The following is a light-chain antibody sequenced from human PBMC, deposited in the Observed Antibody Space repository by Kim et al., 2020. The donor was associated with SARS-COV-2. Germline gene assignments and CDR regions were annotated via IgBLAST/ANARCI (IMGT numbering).Light chain of an antibody. Sequence: EIAMTQVPVTLSVSPGERATLSCRASHTINDNLAWYQQKPGQAPRLLIYSASIRPTGVPARFSGSGSGTDFTLTISALQSEDFAVYYCQQYNDWPPLILGKGTKLDI. CDR1: HTINDN. V-gene: IGKV3-15*01. CDR3: QQYNDWPPLI. CDR2: SAS. J-gene: IGKJ2*01.